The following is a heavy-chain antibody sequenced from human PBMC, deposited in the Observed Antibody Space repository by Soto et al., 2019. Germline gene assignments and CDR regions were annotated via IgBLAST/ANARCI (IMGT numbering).Heavy chain of an antibody. CDR3: AGRDCSGTNCYYLDYYYMDV. CDR2: IYYSGST. D-gene: IGHD2-2*01. J-gene: IGHJ6*03. Sequence: QVQLQESGPGLVRPSETLSLTCTVSGGSFSSYYWTWIRQYPGKGLEGIGYIYYSGSTDYNPSLRGRLAISIDTSMSHFSLRLNSMTAADTAVYYCAGRDCSGTNCYYLDYYYMDVWGKGTTVTVSS. V-gene: IGHV4-59*08. CDR1: GGSFSSYY.